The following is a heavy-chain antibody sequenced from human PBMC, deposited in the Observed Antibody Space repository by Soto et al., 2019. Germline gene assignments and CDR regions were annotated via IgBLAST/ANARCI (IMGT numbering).Heavy chain of an antibody. J-gene: IGHJ5*02. CDR1: GGSISSSSYY. D-gene: IGHD3-10*01. CDR2: IYYSGST. CDR3: ARQIYYGSGSYSLIEPNNWFDP. Sequence: PSETLSLTCTVSGGSISSSSYYWGWIRQPPGKGLEWIGSIYYSGSTYYNPSLKSRVTISVDTSKNQFSLKLSSVTAADTAVYYCARQIYYGSGSYSLIEPNNWFDPWGQGTLVTVSS. V-gene: IGHV4-39*01.